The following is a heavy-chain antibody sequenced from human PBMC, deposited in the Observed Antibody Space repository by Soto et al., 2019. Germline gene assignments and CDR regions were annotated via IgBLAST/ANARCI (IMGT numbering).Heavy chain of an antibody. CDR3: TTSGYDGYDSSGYYNWFDP. Sequence: GGSLRLSCAASGFTFSNAWMNWVRQAPGKGLEWVGRIKSKTDGGTTDYAAPVKGRFTISRGDLKNTLYLQMNSLKTEDTAVYYCTTSGYDGYDSSGYYNWFDPWGQGTLVTVSS. D-gene: IGHD3-22*01. CDR1: GFTFSNAW. V-gene: IGHV3-15*07. J-gene: IGHJ5*02. CDR2: IKSKTDGGTT.